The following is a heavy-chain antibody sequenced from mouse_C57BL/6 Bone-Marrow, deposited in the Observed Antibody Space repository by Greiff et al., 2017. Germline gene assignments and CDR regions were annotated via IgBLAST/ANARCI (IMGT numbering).Heavy chain of an antibody. CDR2: ISYSGST. CDR1: GYSIPSDY. D-gene: IGHD1-1*01. CDR3: ARLYYGSSKGYFDV. V-gene: IGHV3-8*01. J-gene: IGHJ1*03. Sequence: DVQLVESGPGLAKPSQTLSLPCSVTGYSIPSDYWNWIRKFPGNKLEYMGYISYSGSTYYNPSLKSRISITRDTSKNQYYLQLNSVTTEDTATYYCARLYYGSSKGYFDVWGTGTTVTVSS.